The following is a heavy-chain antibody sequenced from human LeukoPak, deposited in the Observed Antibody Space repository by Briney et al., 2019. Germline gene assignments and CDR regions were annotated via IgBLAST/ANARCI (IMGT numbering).Heavy chain of an antibody. J-gene: IGHJ4*02. Sequence: GGSLRLSCAVSAFIVNSDYMSWVRQAPGKGLEWVSTIYSGGSTYYADSVKGRFTISRDNSKNTVYLQMNSLRAEDTAVYYCADLASDYWGQGTLVIVSS. V-gene: IGHV3-53*01. CDR2: IYSGGST. CDR3: ADLASDY. CDR1: AFIVNSDY.